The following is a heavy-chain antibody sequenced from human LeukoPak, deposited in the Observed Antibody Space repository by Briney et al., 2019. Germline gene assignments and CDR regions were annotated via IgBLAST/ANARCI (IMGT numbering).Heavy chain of an antibody. J-gene: IGHJ3*02. CDR3: ARVRTGTYVFAFDI. Sequence: GGSLRLSCAASGFTFSSYWMSWVRHAPGKGLERVANIKQDGSEKYYVDSVKGRFTISRDNAKNSLYLQMNSLRAEDTAVYYCARVRTGTYVFAFDIWGQGTMVTVSS. D-gene: IGHD1-7*01. V-gene: IGHV3-7*05. CDR2: IKQDGSEK. CDR1: GFTFSSYW.